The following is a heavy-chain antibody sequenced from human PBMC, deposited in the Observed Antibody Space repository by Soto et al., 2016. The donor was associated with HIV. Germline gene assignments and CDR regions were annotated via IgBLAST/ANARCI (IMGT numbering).Heavy chain of an antibody. D-gene: IGHD2-15*01. Sequence: QVQLVQSGAEVKKPGASVKVSCKASGYTFTSYDINWVRQATGQGLEWMGWMNPNSGNTGYAQKFQGRVTITRNTSISTAYMELSSLRSEDTAVYYCARGHRGYCSGGSCYSDYWGQGTLVTVSS. CDR2: MNPNSGNT. J-gene: IGHJ4*02. V-gene: IGHV1-8*03. CDR3: ARGHRGYCSGGSCYSDY. CDR1: GYTFTSYD.